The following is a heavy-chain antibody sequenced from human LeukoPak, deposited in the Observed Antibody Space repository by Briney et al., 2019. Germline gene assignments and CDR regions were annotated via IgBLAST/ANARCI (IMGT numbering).Heavy chain of an antibody. CDR3: AREDTAIDY. D-gene: IGHD5-18*01. CDR1: GFTLSSYA. Sequence: GRSLRLSCAASGFTLSSYARHCVRQAPGKGLEWMAAISYDGSNKYYADSVKGRFTTPRDNSKNTLYLQMNSLRAEDTDVYYCAREDTAIDYWGQGTLVTVSS. J-gene: IGHJ4*02. V-gene: IGHV3-30-3*01. CDR2: ISYDGSNK.